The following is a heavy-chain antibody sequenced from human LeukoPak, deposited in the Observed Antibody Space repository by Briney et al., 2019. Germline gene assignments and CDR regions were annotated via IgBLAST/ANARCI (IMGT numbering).Heavy chain of an antibody. J-gene: IGHJ4*02. V-gene: IGHV3-53*01. CDR1: GFTVSSNY. D-gene: IGHD2-2*01. Sequence: GGSLRLSCAASGFTVSSNYMSWVRQAQGKGLEWVSFIYNTDSTYYADSVKGRFTISRDNSKNTLYLQMNSLRPEDTAVYYCARDWGYCSGTSCHVFDYWGQGTLVTVSS. CDR2: IYNTDST. CDR3: ARDWGYCSGTSCHVFDY.